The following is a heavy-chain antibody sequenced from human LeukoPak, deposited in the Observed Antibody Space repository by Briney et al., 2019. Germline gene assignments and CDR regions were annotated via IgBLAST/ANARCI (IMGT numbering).Heavy chain of an antibody. Sequence: ASVKVSCKASGYTFTSYDINWVRQATGQGLEWMGWMNPNSGNTGYAQKFQGRVTMTRNTSISTAYMELSCLRSEDTAVYYCARGSCSSTSCYVFSLDFDYWGQGTLVTVSS. V-gene: IGHV1-8*01. D-gene: IGHD2-2*01. J-gene: IGHJ4*02. CDR1: GYTFTSYD. CDR3: ARGSCSSTSCYVFSLDFDY. CDR2: MNPNSGNT.